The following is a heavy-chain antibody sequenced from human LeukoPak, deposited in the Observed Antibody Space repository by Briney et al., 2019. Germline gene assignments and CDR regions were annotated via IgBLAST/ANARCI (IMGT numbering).Heavy chain of an antibody. J-gene: IGHJ4*02. D-gene: IGHD3-22*01. CDR2: IKQDGSEK. CDR1: GFTFSSYW. CDR3: ARALAHYDSSGYFDY. Sequence: GGSLRLSCAASGFTFSSYWMSWVRQVPGKGREWVANIKQDGSEKYYVDSLKGRFTISRDNAKNTLYLLMNSLRAEDTAVYYCARALAHYDSSGYFDYWGQGTLVTVSS. V-gene: IGHV3-7*01.